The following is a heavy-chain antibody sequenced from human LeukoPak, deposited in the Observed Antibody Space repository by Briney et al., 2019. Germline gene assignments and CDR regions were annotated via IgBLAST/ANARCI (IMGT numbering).Heavy chain of an antibody. Sequence: PGGSLRLSCAASGFPFSGYWMTWVRQAPGRGLEWVATIKEDGSEAYFGDSVKGRFAISRDSAKNSLYLQMNSLRGEDTAVYYCARGGANRLDYWGLGTLVTISS. V-gene: IGHV3-7*04. CDR3: ARGGANRLDY. CDR1: GFPFSGYW. D-gene: IGHD3-16*01. J-gene: IGHJ4*02. CDR2: IKEDGSEA.